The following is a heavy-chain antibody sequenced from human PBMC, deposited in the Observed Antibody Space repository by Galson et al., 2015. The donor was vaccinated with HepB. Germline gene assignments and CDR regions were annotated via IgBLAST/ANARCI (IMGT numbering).Heavy chain of an antibody. CDR3: ARGSRIAAAGGGDWYFDL. V-gene: IGHV6-1*01. Sequence: CAISGDSVSSNSAAWNWIRQSPSRGLEWLGRTYYRSKWYNDYAVSVKSRITVNPDTSKNQFSLQLNSVTPEDTAVYYCARGSRIAAAGGGDWYFDLWGRGTLVTVSS. J-gene: IGHJ2*01. D-gene: IGHD6-13*01. CDR1: GDSVSSNSAA. CDR2: TYYRSKWYN.